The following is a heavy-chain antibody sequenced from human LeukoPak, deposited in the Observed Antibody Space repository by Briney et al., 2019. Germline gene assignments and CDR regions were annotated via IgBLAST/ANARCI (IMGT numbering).Heavy chain of an antibody. D-gene: IGHD3-22*01. Sequence: SDTLSLTCAVSGYSITSTYWWGWIRQTPGRGLEWIGSLHHSGSTSYSLSLKSRVTISVDTSKNQFSLRLSSVTAADTAVYYCARVGGDDSTGHYSVDYWGQGTLVTVSS. CDR3: ARVGGDDSTGHYSVDY. CDR1: GYSITSTYW. CDR2: LHHSGST. J-gene: IGHJ4*02. V-gene: IGHV4-38-2*01.